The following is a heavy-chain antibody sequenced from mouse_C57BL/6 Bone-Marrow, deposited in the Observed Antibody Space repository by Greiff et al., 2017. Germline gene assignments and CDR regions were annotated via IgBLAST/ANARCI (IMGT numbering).Heavy chain of an antibody. Sequence: QVQLKQSGAELARPGASVKLSCKASGYTFTSYGISWVKQRTGQGLEWIGEIYPRSGNTYYNEKFKGKATLTADKSSSTAYMELRSLTSEDSAVYFCARDTTVVQYYAMDDWGQGTSVTVSS. CDR2: IYPRSGNT. J-gene: IGHJ4*01. CDR3: ARDTTVVQYYAMDD. D-gene: IGHD1-1*01. V-gene: IGHV1-81*01. CDR1: GYTFTSYG.